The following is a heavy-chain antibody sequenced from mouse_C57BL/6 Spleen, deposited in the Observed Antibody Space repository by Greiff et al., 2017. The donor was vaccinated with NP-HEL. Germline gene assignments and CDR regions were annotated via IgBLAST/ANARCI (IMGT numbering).Heavy chain of an antibody. J-gene: IGHJ3*01. CDR3: ARAEADYSSFAY. CDR2: IDPSDSYT. CDR1: GYTFTSYW. V-gene: IGHV1-69*01. Sequence: QVQLQQPGAELVMPGASVKLSCKASGYTFTSYWMHWVKQRPGQGLEWIGEIDPSDSYTNYNQKFKGKSTLTVDKSSSTAYMQLSSLTSEDSAVYYCARAEADYSSFAYWGQGTLVTVSA. D-gene: IGHD2-5*01.